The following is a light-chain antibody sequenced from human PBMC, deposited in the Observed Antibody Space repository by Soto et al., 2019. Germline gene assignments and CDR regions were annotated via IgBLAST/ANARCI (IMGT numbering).Light chain of an antibody. CDR2: AAS. J-gene: IGKJ5*01. CDR3: QQRSNWPLIT. CDR1: QSISSY. V-gene: IGKV1-39*01. Sequence: DIQMTQSPSSLSASVGDRVTITCRASQSISSYLNWYQQKPGKAPKLLIYAASSLQSGGPPRFSGSGAGTDFSLPISSLQPEDFAVYYCQQRSNWPLITFGQGTRLEI.